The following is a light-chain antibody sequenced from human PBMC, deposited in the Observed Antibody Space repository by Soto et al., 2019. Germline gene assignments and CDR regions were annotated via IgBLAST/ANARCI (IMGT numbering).Light chain of an antibody. CDR2: GAS. J-gene: IGKJ4*01. V-gene: IGKV3-15*01. CDR1: HSVGSN. Sequence: IVLTQSPATLSLSPGKRATLSCRASHSVGSNLAWYRQKPGQAPGLLIYGASTRATDIPARFSGSGSGTEFTLTISSLQSEDFAVYYCQQYYNWPLTFGGGTKGDIK. CDR3: QQYYNWPLT.